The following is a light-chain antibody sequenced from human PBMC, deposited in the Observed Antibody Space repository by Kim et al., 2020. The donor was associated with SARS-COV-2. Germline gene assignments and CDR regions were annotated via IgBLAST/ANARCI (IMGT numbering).Light chain of an antibody. J-gene: IGLJ2*01. Sequence: GKTVTIPRPRSSGSIDDNYVQWYQQRPGGVPTTVIYEDDQRPSGVSDRFSGSIDNSSNSASLTISGLRTEDEADYYCQSYNRDNVIFGGGTQLTVL. CDR1: SGSIDDNY. CDR3: QSYNRDNVI. CDR2: EDD. V-gene: IGLV6-57*03.